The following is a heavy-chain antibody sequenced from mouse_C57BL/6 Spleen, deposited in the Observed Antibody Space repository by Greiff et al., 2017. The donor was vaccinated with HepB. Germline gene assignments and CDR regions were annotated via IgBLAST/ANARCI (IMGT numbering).Heavy chain of an antibody. J-gene: IGHJ1*03. CDR2: IYPGDGDT. Sequence: QVQLKESGPELVKPGASVKISCKASGYAFSSSWMNWVKQRPGKGLEWIGRIYPGDGDTNYNGKFKGKATLTADKASSTAYMQLSSLTSEDSAVYCCAREEMTTVVSPYWYFDVWGTGTTVTVSS. CDR3: AREEMTTVVSPYWYFDV. D-gene: IGHD1-1*01. CDR1: GYAFSSSW. V-gene: IGHV1-82*01.